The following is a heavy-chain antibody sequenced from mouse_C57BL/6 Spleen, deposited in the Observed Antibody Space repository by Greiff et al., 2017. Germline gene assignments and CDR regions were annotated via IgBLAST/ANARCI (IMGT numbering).Heavy chain of an antibody. CDR1: GFTFSSYG. CDR3: ARHVSYFDY. CDR2: ISSGGSYT. Sequence: EVMLVESGGDLVKPGGSLKLSCAASGFTFSSYGMSWVRQTPDKRLEWVATISSGGSYTYSPDTVKGRFNISRDNAKNPLYLQMSSLKSEDTAMYYCARHVSYFDYWGQGTTLTVSS. V-gene: IGHV5-6*02. J-gene: IGHJ2*01.